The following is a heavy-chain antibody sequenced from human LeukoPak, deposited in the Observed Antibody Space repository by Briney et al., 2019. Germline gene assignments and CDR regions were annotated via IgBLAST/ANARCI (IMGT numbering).Heavy chain of an antibody. CDR2: INHSGST. CDR3: ARGLVVPAAPSMYNWFDP. Sequence: SETLSLTCAVYGGSLSGYYWSWIRQPPGKGLEWIGEINHSGSTNYNPSLKSRVTISVDTSKNQFSLKLSSVTAADTAVYYCARGLVVPAAPSMYNWFDPWGQGTLVTVSS. D-gene: IGHD2-2*01. CDR1: GGSLSGYY. J-gene: IGHJ5*02. V-gene: IGHV4-34*01.